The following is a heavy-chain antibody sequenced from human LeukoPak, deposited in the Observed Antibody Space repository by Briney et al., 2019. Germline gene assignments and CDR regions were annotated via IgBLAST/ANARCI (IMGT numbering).Heavy chain of an antibody. CDR2: IIPVLGIA. Sequence: SVKVSCKASGYTFTSYDINWVRQATGQGLEWMGRIIPVLGIANYAQKFQGRVTITADKSTSTAYMELSSLRSEDTAVYYCARDLGNDYGDYVVFDYWGQGTLVTVSS. D-gene: IGHD4-17*01. J-gene: IGHJ4*02. CDR1: GYTFTSYD. V-gene: IGHV1-69*04. CDR3: ARDLGNDYGDYVVFDY.